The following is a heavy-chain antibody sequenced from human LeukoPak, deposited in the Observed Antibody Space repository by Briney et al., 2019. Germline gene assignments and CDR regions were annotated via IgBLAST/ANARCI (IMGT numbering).Heavy chain of an antibody. CDR2: IYTSGST. CDR3: ARDYSYARYYYYYMDV. V-gene: IGHV4-4*07. J-gene: IGHJ6*03. CDR1: GGSISSYY. Sequence: SETLSLTCTVSGGSISSYYWSWIRQPAGKGLEWIGRIYTSGSTNYNPSLKSRVTMSVDTSKNQFSLKLSPVTAADTAVYYCARDYSYARYYYYYMDVWGKGTTVTVSS. D-gene: IGHD2-21*01.